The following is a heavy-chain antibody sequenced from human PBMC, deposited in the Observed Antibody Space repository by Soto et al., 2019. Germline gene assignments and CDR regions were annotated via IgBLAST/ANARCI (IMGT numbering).Heavy chain of an antibody. CDR2: IFYDGSA. CDR3: AKVGRISTAGTWFDP. Sequence: ETMYLTCTVSAGSISGYYWSWIRQPPGKELELIAYIFYDGSAYYNPSLKSRVTISVDTSKNQFSLKLTSVTAADTAVYYCAKVGRISTAGTWFDPWGQGMLVTVSS. J-gene: IGHJ5*02. CDR1: AGSISGYY. D-gene: IGHD6-13*01. V-gene: IGHV4-59*01.